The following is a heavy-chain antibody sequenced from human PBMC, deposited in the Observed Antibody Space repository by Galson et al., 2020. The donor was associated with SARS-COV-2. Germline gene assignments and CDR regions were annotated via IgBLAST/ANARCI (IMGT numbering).Heavy chain of an antibody. Sequence: SETLSLTCTVSGGSISSGDYYWTWVRQPPGKGLEWIGSIYYSGSTYYNPSLKSRLTISLDTSKKQFSLKLSSVTAADTAVYYCARDYGDYGFDYWGQGTLVTVSS. CDR1: GGSISSGDYY. CDR3: ARDYGDYGFDY. J-gene: IGHJ4*02. D-gene: IGHD4-17*01. V-gene: IGHV4-30-4*01. CDR2: IYYSGST.